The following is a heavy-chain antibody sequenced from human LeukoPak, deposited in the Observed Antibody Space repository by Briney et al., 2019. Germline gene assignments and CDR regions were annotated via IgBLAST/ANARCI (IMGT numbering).Heavy chain of an antibody. CDR3: ARDRVDSSGYYYYGIDV. CDR1: GGSISSYY. Sequence: SETLSLTCTVSGGSISSYYWSWIRQPPGKGLEWIGYIYYSGTTNYNPSLKSRVTMSADTSKNQFSLNLRSVTAADTAIYYCARDRVDSSGYYYYGIDVWGQGTAVTVSS. CDR2: IYYSGTT. V-gene: IGHV4-59*12. D-gene: IGHD3-22*01. J-gene: IGHJ6*02.